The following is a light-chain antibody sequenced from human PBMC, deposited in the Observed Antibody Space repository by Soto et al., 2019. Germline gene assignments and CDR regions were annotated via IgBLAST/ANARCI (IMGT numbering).Light chain of an antibody. V-gene: IGLV2-8*01. CDR1: SSDVGGYNY. CDR2: EVS. CDR3: TSYASSNNFDEV. J-gene: IGLJ2*01. Sequence: QSALTQPPSASGSPGQSVTISCTGTSSDVGGYNYVSWYQQHPGKAPKLMIYEVSKRPSGVPDRFSGSKSGNTASLTVSGLQAEDEADYYCTSYASSNNFDEVFGGGTKVTVL.